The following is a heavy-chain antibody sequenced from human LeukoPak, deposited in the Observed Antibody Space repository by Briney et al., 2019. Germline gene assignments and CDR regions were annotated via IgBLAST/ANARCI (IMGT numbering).Heavy chain of an antibody. Sequence: GGSLRLSCAASGFTFSSYGMHWVRQAPGKGLEWVAVISYDGSNKYYADSVKGRFTISRDNSKNTLYLQMNSLRAEDTAVYYCAKLPIAAAGSFDYWGQGTLVTVSS. CDR3: AKLPIAAAGSFDY. J-gene: IGHJ4*02. CDR1: GFTFSSYG. V-gene: IGHV3-30*18. D-gene: IGHD6-13*01. CDR2: ISYDGSNK.